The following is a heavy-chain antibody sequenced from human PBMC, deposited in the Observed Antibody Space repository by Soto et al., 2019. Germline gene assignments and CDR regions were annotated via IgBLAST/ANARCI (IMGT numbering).Heavy chain of an antibody. CDR3: ARSQWELAWGYFDY. CDR1: GGSISSGGYY. J-gene: IGHJ4*02. Sequence: SETLSLTCTVSGGSISSGGYYWSWIRQHPGKGLEWIGYIYYSGSTYYNPSLKSRVTISVDTSKNQFSLKLSSVTAADTAVYYCARSQWELAWGYFDYWGQGTLVTVSS. D-gene: IGHD1-26*01. V-gene: IGHV4-31*03. CDR2: IYYSGST.